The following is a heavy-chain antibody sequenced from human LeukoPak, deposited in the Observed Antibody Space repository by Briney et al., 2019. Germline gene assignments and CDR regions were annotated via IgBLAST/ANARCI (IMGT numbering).Heavy chain of an antibody. Sequence: SVKVSCKASGGTFSSYAISWVRQAPGQGLEWMGGIIPIFGTANYAQKFQGRVTMTRDTSTSTVYMELSSLRSEDTAVYYCARAGSSGRSSLFDYWGQGTLVTVSS. J-gene: IGHJ4*02. CDR2: IIPIFGTA. D-gene: IGHD6-19*01. CDR1: GGTFSSYA. CDR3: ARAGSSGRSSLFDY. V-gene: IGHV1-69*05.